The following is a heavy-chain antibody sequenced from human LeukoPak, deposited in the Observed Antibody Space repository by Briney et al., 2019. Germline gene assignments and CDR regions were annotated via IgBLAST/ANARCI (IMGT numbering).Heavy chain of an antibody. V-gene: IGHV3-30*18. CDR3: AKDQGSSSGYYYYYGMDV. J-gene: IGHJ6*02. D-gene: IGHD6-6*01. CDR1: GFTFSSYG. CDR2: ISYDGSNK. Sequence: PGRSLRLSCAASGFTFSSYGMHWVREAPGKGLVWVAVISYDGSNKYYADSVKGRFTISRDNSKNTLYLQMNSLRAEDTAVYYCAKDQGSSSGYYYYYGMDVWRQGTTVTVSS.